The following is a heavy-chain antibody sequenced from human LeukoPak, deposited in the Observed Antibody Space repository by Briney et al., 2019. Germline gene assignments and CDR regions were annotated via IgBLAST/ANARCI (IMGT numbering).Heavy chain of an antibody. CDR3: ARDLELSAVYYFDS. V-gene: IGHV3-30*04. Sequence: GRSLRLSCEASGFTFGIFPMHWVRQAPGKGLEWVALISSGSEKYYADSVKGRFTISRDNSKNMLYLQMNSLRADDTAVYYCARDLELSAVYYFDSWGQGTLVIVSS. J-gene: IGHJ4*02. CDR2: ISSGSEK. CDR1: GFTFGIFP. D-gene: IGHD3-3*01.